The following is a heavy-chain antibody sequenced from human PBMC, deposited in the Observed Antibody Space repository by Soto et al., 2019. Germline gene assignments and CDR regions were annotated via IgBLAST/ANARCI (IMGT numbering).Heavy chain of an antibody. J-gene: IGHJ4*02. CDR3: ARTYYYGSGSLYYFDY. D-gene: IGHD3-10*01. Sequence: SETLSLTCTVSGGSISSGGYYWSWIRQPPGKGLEWIGYIYYSGSTNYNPSLKSRVTISVDTSKNQFSLKLSSVTAADTAVYYCARTYYYGSGSLYYFDYWGQGTLVTVSS. CDR1: GGSISSGGYY. CDR2: IYYSGST. V-gene: IGHV4-61*08.